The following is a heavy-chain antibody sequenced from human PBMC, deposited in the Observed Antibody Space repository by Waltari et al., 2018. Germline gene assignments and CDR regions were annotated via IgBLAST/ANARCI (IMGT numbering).Heavy chain of an antibody. CDR3: ARSPRSGYIDY. CDR1: GGSISSSSYY. Sequence: QLQLQESGPGLVKPSETLSLTCTVSGGSISSSSYYWGWIRQPPGKGLEWIGSIYYSGSTYYNPSLKSRVTTSVDTSKNQFSLKLSSVTAADTAVYYCARSPRSGYIDYWGQGTLVTVSS. J-gene: IGHJ4*02. CDR2: IYYSGST. V-gene: IGHV4-39*07. D-gene: IGHD6-19*01.